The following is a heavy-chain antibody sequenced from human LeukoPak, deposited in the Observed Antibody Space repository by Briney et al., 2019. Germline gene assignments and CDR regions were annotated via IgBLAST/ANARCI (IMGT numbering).Heavy chain of an antibody. D-gene: IGHD6-13*01. J-gene: IGHJ3*02. CDR3: ARVEGSSSWYFPQPSDAFDI. V-gene: IGHV1-2*02. CDR2: INPNSGGT. Sequence: ASVKVSCKASGYTFTGYYMHWVRQAPGQGLEWMGWINPNSGGTNYAQKFQGRVTMTRDTSISTAYMELSRLRSDDTAVYYCARVEGSSSWYFPQPSDAFDIWGKGTTVTISS. CDR1: GYTFTGYY.